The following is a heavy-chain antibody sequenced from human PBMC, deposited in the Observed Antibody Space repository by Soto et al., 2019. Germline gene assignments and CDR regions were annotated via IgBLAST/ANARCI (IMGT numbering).Heavy chain of an antibody. CDR2: IYHSGNT. CDR1: GGSISSGGYS. Sequence: SETLSLTCAVSGGSISSGGYSWSWIRQPPGKGLEWIGYIYHSGNTYYNPSLKSRVTISVDRSKSQFSLKLSSVTAADTAVYYRARVPYYCAQGTPVPVSS. V-gene: IGHV4-30-2*01. J-gene: IGHJ4*02. CDR3: ARVPYY.